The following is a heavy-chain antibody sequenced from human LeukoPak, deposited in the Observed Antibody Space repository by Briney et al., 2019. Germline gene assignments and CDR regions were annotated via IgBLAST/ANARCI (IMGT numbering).Heavy chain of an antibody. CDR1: GGSISSYN. CDR2: IYYSGST. J-gene: IGHJ5*02. D-gene: IGHD6-13*01. CDR3: ARAPRYSSSWRDWFDP. Sequence: SETLSLTCTVSGGSISSYNWSWIRQPRGKGLEWIAYIYYSGSTNYNPSLKSRVTISVDTSKNQFSLELSSVTAADTAVYYCARAPRYSSSWRDWFDPWGQGTLVTVSS. V-gene: IGHV4-59*12.